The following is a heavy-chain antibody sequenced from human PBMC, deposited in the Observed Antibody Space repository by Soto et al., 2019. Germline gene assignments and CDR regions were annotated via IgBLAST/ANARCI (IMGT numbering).Heavy chain of an antibody. D-gene: IGHD4-17*01. J-gene: IGHJ6*02. CDR3: AKDQNRYYGDYDLQGYYYYGMDV. CDR1: GFTFSSYA. CDR2: ISGSGGST. Sequence: PGGSLRLSCAASGFTFSSYAMSWVRQAPGKGLEWVSAISGSGGSTYYADSVKGRFTISRDNSKDTLYLQMNSLRAEDTAVYYCAKDQNRYYGDYDLQGYYYYGMDVWGQGTTVTVSS. V-gene: IGHV3-23*01.